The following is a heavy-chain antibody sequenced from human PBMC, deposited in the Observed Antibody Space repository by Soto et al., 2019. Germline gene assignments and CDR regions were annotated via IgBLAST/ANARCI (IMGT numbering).Heavy chain of an antibody. CDR2: ISGSGGST. CDR1: GFTFSSYA. CDR3: AKEFGSGFSSSRDYYYYYMDV. J-gene: IGHJ6*03. D-gene: IGHD3-16*01. V-gene: IGHV3-23*01. Sequence: GGSLRLSCAASGFTFSSYAMSWVRQAPGKGLEWVSAISGSGGSTYYADSVKGRFTISRDNSKNTLYLQMNSLRAEDTAVYYCAKEFGSGFSSSRDYYYYYMDVWGKGTTVTVSS.